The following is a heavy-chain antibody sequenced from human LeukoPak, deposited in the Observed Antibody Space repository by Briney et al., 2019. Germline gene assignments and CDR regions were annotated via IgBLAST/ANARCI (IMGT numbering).Heavy chain of an antibody. CDR1: GFTFSSYA. D-gene: IGHD5-18*01. V-gene: IGHV3-23*01. Sequence: GSLRLSCAASGFTFSSYAMTWVRQAPGKGLVWVSAISGSGSGTYYADSVKGRFTISRDNSKNTLYLQMNTLRAEDTAVYYCAKDRGYSYGLFDYWGQGTLVTVSS. CDR2: ISGSGSGT. J-gene: IGHJ4*02. CDR3: AKDRGYSYGLFDY.